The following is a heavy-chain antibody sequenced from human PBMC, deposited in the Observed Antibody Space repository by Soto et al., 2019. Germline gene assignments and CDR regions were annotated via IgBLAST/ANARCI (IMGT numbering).Heavy chain of an antibody. CDR3: VKGEYYYDSSGYYPFDY. V-gene: IGHV3-64D*06. D-gene: IGHD3-22*01. CDR1: GFTFSIYA. CDR2: ISTNGGST. J-gene: IGHJ4*02. Sequence: PGGSLRLSCXASGFTFSIYAMHWVRQAPGKGLEYVSSISTNGGSTDYADSVKGRFTISRDNSKNTVYLQMSSLRVEDTAVYYCVKGEYYYDSSGYYPFDYWGQGTLVTVS.